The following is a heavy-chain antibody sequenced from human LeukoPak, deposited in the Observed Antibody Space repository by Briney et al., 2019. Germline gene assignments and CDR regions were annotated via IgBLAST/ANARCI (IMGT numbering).Heavy chain of an antibody. J-gene: IGHJ6*03. D-gene: IGHD1-1*01. Sequence: SVKVSCKASGGTFSSYTISWVRQAPGQGLEWMGRIIPILGIANYAQKFQGRVTITADKSTSTAYMELSSLRSEDTAVYYCARVSTYYYYYMGVWGKGTTVTVSS. CDR2: IIPILGIA. CDR3: ARVSTYYYYYMGV. V-gene: IGHV1-69*02. CDR1: GGTFSSYT.